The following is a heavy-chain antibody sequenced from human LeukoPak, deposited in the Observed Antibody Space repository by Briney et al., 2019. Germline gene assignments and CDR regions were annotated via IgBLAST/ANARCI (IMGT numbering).Heavy chain of an antibody. CDR2: IYYSGST. CDR1: GGSITSSYY. CDR3: ARRDNSGYYHSFDY. D-gene: IGHD3-22*01. Sequence: PSETLSLTCTVSGGSITSSYYWGWIRQPPGKGLEWIGSIYYSGSTYYNPSLKSRVTISVDTSKNQFSLKLSSATAADTAVYYCARRDNSGYYHSFDYWGQGTLVTVSS. J-gene: IGHJ4*02. V-gene: IGHV4-39*01.